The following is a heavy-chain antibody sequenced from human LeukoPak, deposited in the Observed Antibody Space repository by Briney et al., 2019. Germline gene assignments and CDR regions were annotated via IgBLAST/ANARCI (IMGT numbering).Heavy chain of an antibody. Sequence: PGGSLRLSCAASGFTFSSYAMSWVRQAPGKGLEWIGEINHSGSTNYNPSLESRVTISLDTSKSQFSLRLSSVTAADTALYYCARGPPPYGMDVWGQGTTVTVSS. V-gene: IGHV4-34*01. J-gene: IGHJ6*02. CDR2: INHSGST. CDR1: GFTFSSYA. CDR3: ARGPPPYGMDV.